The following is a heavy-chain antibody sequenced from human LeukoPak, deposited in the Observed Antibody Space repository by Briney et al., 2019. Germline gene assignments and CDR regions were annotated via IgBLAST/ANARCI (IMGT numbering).Heavy chain of an antibody. V-gene: IGHV3-21*04. D-gene: IGHD3-22*01. CDR2: ISSSSSYI. CDR1: GFTFSSYT. CDR3: AKDGLYYDGSEHVYYFDS. J-gene: IGHJ4*02. Sequence: GGSLRLSCAASGFTFSSYTMNWVRQAPGKGLEWVSSISSSSSYIYYADSVKGRFTISRDNAKNSLYLQMNSLRAEDTALYYCAKDGLYYDGSEHVYYFDSWGQGTLVTVSS.